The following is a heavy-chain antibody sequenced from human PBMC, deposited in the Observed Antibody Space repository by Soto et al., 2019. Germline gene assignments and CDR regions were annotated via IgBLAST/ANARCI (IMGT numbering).Heavy chain of an antibody. V-gene: IGHV4-34*01. CDR3: ARGYDTALAPIF. D-gene: IGHD5-18*01. Sequence: SETLSLTCAVYGGSFSSYHWSWIRQTPGKGLEWIGEINHLTTTDYNPSLKSRVIISLDTPKNQFSLKLSSVTAADTAVYYCARGYDTALAPIFWGQGILVTVSS. J-gene: IGHJ4*02. CDR1: GGSFSSYH. CDR2: INHLTTT.